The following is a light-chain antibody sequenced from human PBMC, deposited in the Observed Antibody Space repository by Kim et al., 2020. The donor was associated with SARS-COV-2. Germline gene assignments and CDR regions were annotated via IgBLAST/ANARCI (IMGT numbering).Light chain of an antibody. CDR2: DTG. CDR1: TGRVTCGHF. Sequence: PGCTGSLTCDSGTGRVTCGHFPYWLQQKPGEAPRTLIYDTGNRQSWTRARFSGSLLGGKAALTLSAAQPEDEADYYCLLSYSDSRVFGGGTQLTVL. J-gene: IGLJ2*01. V-gene: IGLV7-46*01. CDR3: LLSYSDSRV.